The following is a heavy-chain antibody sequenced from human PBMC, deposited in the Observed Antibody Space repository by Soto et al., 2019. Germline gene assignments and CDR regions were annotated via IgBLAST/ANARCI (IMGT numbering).Heavy chain of an antibody. CDR1: GFTFSSYS. CDR3: ARDGEQQLVKVSDWFDP. Sequence: GGSLRLSCAASGFTFSSYSMNWVRQAPGKGLEWVSSISSSSSYIYYADSVKGRFTISRDNAKNSLYLQMNSLRAEDTAVYYCARDGEQQLVKVSDWFDPWGQGTLVTVSS. D-gene: IGHD6-13*01. V-gene: IGHV3-21*01. CDR2: ISSSSSYI. J-gene: IGHJ5*02.